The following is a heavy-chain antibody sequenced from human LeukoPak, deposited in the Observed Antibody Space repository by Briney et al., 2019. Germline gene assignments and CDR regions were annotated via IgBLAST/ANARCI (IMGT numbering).Heavy chain of an antibody. Sequence: SETLSLTCTVSGGSISSYYWSWIRQPAGKGLEWIGRIYTSGSTNYNPSLKSRVTMSVDTSKNQFSLKLSSVTAADTAVYYCARSVLWFGELSYNWFDPWGQGTLVTVSS. V-gene: IGHV4-4*07. CDR1: GGSISSYY. D-gene: IGHD3-10*01. CDR2: IYTSGST. J-gene: IGHJ5*02. CDR3: ARSVLWFGELSYNWFDP.